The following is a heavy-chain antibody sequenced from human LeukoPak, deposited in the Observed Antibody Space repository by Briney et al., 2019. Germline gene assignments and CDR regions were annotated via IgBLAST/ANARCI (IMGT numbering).Heavy chain of an antibody. CDR2: IYTSGST. J-gene: IGHJ3*02. CDR3: ARDIHVPRIREPYFDI. CDR1: GGSISSYY. V-gene: IGHV4-4*07. D-gene: IGHD1-14*01. Sequence: SETLSLTCTVSGGSISSYYWSWIRQPVGKGLEWIGRIYTSGSTNYNPSLKSRVAMSVDTSKNQFSLKLSSVTAADTAVYYCARDIHVPRIREPYFDIWGEGTLVTVSS.